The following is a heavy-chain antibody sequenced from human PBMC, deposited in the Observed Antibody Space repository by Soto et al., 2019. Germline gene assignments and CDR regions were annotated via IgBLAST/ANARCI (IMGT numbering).Heavy chain of an antibody. CDR1: GGSMSRGDYY. Sequence: QVQLQESGPGLVKPSQTLSLTCTVSGGSMSRGDYYWTWIRQPPGKGLESLGYIYSSGSTYYNPSLKSRVTISVDTSKNQCSLKLSSVTAADTAVYYCARDEWRVRGVHYYYYGMDVWGQGATVTVSS. J-gene: IGHJ6*02. V-gene: IGHV4-30-4*01. CDR2: IYSSGST. D-gene: IGHD6-19*01. CDR3: ARDEWRVRGVHYYYYGMDV.